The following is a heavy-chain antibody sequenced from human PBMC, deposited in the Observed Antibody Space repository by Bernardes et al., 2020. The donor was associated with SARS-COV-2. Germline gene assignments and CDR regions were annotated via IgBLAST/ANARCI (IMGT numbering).Heavy chain of an antibody. CDR3: ARGSGWSQYYFDY. V-gene: IGHV4-4*02. CDR2: IYHSGSS. D-gene: IGHD6-19*01. Sequence: SETLSLTRAVSGGSISSSNWWSWVRQPPGKGLEWIGEIYHSGSSNYNPSLKSRVTISVDKSKNQFSLKLNSMTAADTAIYYCARGSGWSQYYFDYWGQGTLVTVSS. CDR1: GGSISSSNW. J-gene: IGHJ4*02.